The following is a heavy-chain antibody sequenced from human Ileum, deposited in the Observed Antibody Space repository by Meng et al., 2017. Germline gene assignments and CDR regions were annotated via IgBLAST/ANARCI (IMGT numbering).Heavy chain of an antibody. V-gene: IGHV3-15*01. J-gene: IGHJ4*02. CDR3: THGHLAGTFFDY. D-gene: IGHD1-1*01. Sequence: GESLKISCAVSGFTFSGGWMSWVRQAPGKGLEWVSRIKSKRDGETTDYAAPVKGRFTISRDDSENTVYLQMNSLKAEDTAVYYCTHGHLAGTFFDYWSQGTLVTVSS. CDR2: IKSKRDGETT. CDR1: GFTFSGGW.